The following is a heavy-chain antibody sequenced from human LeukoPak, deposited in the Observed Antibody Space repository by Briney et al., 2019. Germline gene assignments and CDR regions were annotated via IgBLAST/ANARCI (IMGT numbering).Heavy chain of an antibody. CDR1: GGSISSGDDY. J-gene: IGHJ4*02. CDR2: IYASGST. Sequence: PSQTLSHTCTVSGGSISSGDDYWSWIRQPPGKGLEWIGYIYASGSTNYNPSLKSRVTTSADTSKNQFSLKLSSVTAADTAVYYCARTEYYFDNWAEKPGH. CDR3: ARTEYYFDN. D-gene: IGHD3-10*01. V-gene: IGHV4-61*08.